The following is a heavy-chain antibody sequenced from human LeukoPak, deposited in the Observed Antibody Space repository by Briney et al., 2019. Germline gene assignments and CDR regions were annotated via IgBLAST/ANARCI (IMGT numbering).Heavy chain of an antibody. CDR3: AKGPGWLLSKRYFDY. D-gene: IGHD3-22*01. Sequence: GRSLRLSCAASGFTSENDAMHWVRQAPGGGLEGVSSVSWDSGSIAYADSVKGRFSISRDNAKNSLYLEMSSLRAEDTALYYCAKGPGWLLSKRYFDYWGQGTPVIVSS. CDR1: GFTSENDA. J-gene: IGHJ4*02. CDR2: VSWDSGSI. V-gene: IGHV3-9*02.